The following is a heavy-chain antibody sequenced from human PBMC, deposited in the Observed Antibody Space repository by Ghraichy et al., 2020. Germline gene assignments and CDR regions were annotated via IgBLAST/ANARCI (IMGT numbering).Heavy chain of an antibody. D-gene: IGHD3/OR15-3a*01. CDR1: GFTFRTYA. V-gene: IGHV3-23*01. Sequence: GGSLRLSCAASGFTFRTYAMSWVRQAPGKGLEWVSAITDNGGTTYDAEYVKGRFTISRDNSKNTLFLQMNSLRGEDTAVYYCAKFARDWPNEYLQHWGQGALVTVSS. CDR2: ITDNGGTT. J-gene: IGHJ1*01. CDR3: AKFARDWPNEYLQH.